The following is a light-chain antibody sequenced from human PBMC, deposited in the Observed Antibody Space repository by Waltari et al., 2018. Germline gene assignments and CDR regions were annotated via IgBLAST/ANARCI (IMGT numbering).Light chain of an antibody. J-gene: IGKJ1*01. CDR3: QHYVRLPAT. CDR1: QSVSRT. CDR2: GAS. V-gene: IGKV3-20*01. Sequence: LSCRASQSVSRTLAWYQQKPGQAPRRLIYGASSRATGIPDRFSGSGSGTDFSLTISRLEPEDFAVYYCQHYVRLPATFGQGTKVEIK.